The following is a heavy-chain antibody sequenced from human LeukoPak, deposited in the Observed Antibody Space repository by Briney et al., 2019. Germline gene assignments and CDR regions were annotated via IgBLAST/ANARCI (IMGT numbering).Heavy chain of an antibody. CDR1: GFTFSSYW. Sequence: QPGGSLRLSCAASGFTFSSYWMHWVRQAPGKGLVWVSRIKSDGSTRYADSVKGRFTISRDNAKNTVSLQMNSLRAEDTGVYYCARAPSKIGGYYPEYFRHWGQGTLVTVSP. CDR2: IKSDGST. J-gene: IGHJ1*01. CDR3: ARAPSKIGGYYPEYFRH. V-gene: IGHV3-74*01. D-gene: IGHD3-22*01.